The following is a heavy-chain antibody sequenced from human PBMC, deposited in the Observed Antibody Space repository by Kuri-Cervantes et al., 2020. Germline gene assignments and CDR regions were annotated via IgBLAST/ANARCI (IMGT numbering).Heavy chain of an antibody. Sequence: GGSLRLSCAASGFTFSSYSMNWVRQAPGKGLEWVSYISSSSSTIYYADSVKGRFTISRDNAKNSLYLQMNSLRDEDTAVYYCARDRRYYDSSGYYVGDGMDVWGQGTTVTVSS. D-gene: IGHD3-22*01. J-gene: IGHJ6*02. CDR1: GFTFSSYS. CDR2: ISSSSSTI. V-gene: IGHV3-48*02. CDR3: ARDRRYYDSSGYYVGDGMDV.